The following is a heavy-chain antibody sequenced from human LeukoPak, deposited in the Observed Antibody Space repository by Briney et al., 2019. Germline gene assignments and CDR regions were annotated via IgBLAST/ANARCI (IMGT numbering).Heavy chain of an antibody. D-gene: IGHD3-10*01. CDR3: ARGLRRLWFGELTRYYFDY. CDR1: GYTLTSYD. CDR2: MNPNSGNT. V-gene: IGHV1-8*01. Sequence: GASVKVSCKASGYTLTSYDINWVRQATGQGLEWMGWMNPNSGNTGYAQQFQRRVTMTRNTSLSPAHMELSSLRSENTAVYCCARGLRRLWFGELTRYYFDYWGQGTLVTVSS. J-gene: IGHJ4*02.